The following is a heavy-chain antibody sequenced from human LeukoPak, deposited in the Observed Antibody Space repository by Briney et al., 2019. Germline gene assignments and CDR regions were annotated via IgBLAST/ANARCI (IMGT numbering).Heavy chain of an antibody. CDR1: GCTFTGYY. CDR2: INPNSGGT. CDR3: ARVYGFNYYFDY. D-gene: IGHD3-10*01. J-gene: IGHJ4*02. Sequence: ASVKVSCKASGCTFTGYYMHWVRQAPGQGLEWMGWINPNSGGTNYAQKFQGRVTMTRDTSISTAYMELSRLRSDDTAVYYCARVYGFNYYFDYWGQGTLVTVSS. V-gene: IGHV1-2*02.